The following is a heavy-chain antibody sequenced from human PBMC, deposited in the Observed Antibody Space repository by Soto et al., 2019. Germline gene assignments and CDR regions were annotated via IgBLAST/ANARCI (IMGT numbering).Heavy chain of an antibody. D-gene: IGHD2-15*01. CDR2: IGRVGDDT. CDR1: VFTFIIYA. Sequence: GPLRPACTASVFTFIIYAMRWVRQAPGKGLEWVSGIGRVGDDTNYADSVKGRFIISRDNSKSTLSLQMNGLRAEYTAVYYCAKDRMNHNSVWDPFDIWGQGTMVTVSS. CDR3: AKDRMNHNSVWDPFDI. V-gene: IGHV3-23*01. J-gene: IGHJ3*02.